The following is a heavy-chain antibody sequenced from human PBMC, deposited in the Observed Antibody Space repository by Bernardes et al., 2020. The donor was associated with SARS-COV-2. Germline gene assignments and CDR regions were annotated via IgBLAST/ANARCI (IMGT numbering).Heavy chain of an antibody. CDR3: ARGGQQLARFDP. CDR2: INPNSGDT. V-gene: IGHV1-2*04. Sequence: ASVKVSCKASGYTFTGYYIHWVRQAPGQGLDWMGYINPNSGDTKYSQKFQGWVTMTRDTSINTAYMELSSLKSNDTAIYYCARGGQQLARFDPWGQGTLVTVSS. D-gene: IGHD6-13*01. CDR1: GYTFTGYY. J-gene: IGHJ5*02.